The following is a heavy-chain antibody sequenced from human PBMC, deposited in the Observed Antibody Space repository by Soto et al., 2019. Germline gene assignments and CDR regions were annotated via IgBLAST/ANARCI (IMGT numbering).Heavy chain of an antibody. CDR3: ARGFRGTTGNYYYYYYMDV. J-gene: IGHJ6*03. CDR1: GGSFSGYY. CDR2: INHSGST. D-gene: IGHD1-7*01. V-gene: IGHV4-34*01. Sequence: QVQLQQWGAGLLKPSETLSLTCAVYGGSFSGYYWSWIRQPPGKGLEWIGEINHSGSTNYNPSLKSRVTISVDTSKNQFSLKLSSVTAAYTAVYYCARGFRGTTGNYYYYYYMDVWGKGTTVTVSS.